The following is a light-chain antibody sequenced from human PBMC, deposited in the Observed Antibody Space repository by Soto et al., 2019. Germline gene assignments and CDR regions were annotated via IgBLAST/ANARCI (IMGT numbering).Light chain of an antibody. V-gene: IGKV1-5*01. CDR1: QSISSW. CDR3: QQYNSYSRT. Sequence: IQMTQSPSTLAASVGDGVTITCRASQSISSWLAWYQQKPGKAPKLLIYDASSLESGVPSRFSGSGSGTEFTLTISSLQPDDFATYYCQQYNSYSRTFGQGTKVDI. J-gene: IGKJ1*01. CDR2: DAS.